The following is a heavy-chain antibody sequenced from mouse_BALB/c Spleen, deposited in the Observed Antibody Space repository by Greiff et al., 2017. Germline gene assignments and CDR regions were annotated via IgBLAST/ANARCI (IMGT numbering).Heavy chain of an antibody. CDR2: ISSGGGST. J-gene: IGHJ2*01. V-gene: IGHV5-12-1*01. Sequence: EVQLVESGGGLVKPGGSLKLSCAASGFAFSSYDMSWVRQTPEKRLEWVAYISSGGGSTYYPDTVKGRFTISRDNAKNTLYLQMSSLKSEDTAMYYCARHGYRYDGRYYFDYWGQGTTLTVSS. CDR3: ARHGYRYDGRYYFDY. D-gene: IGHD2-14*01. CDR1: GFAFSSYD.